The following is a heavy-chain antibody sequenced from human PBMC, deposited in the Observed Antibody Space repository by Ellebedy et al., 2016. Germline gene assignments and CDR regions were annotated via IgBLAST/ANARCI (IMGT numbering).Heavy chain of an antibody. Sequence: GESLKISCVVSGFSFSDYYMDWVRQAPGKGLEWVSYISSSSSYTNYADSVKGRFTISRDNAKNSLYLQMNSLRAEDTAVYYCAREENREGFDYWGQGTLVTVSS. CDR2: ISSSSSYT. D-gene: IGHD1-14*01. CDR1: GFSFSDYY. J-gene: IGHJ4*02. V-gene: IGHV3-11*05. CDR3: AREENREGFDY.